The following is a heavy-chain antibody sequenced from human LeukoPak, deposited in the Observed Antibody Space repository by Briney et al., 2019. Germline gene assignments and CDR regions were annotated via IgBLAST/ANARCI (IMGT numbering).Heavy chain of an antibody. J-gene: IGHJ6*02. D-gene: IGHD2-21*02. CDR1: GYTFTSYG. CDR3: ARLSGGDFAYYYYGMDV. V-gene: IGHV1-18*01. CDR2: ISAYNGNT. Sequence: SVKVSCKASGYTFTSYGISWVRQAPGQGLEWMGWISAYNGNTNYAQKLQGRVTMTTDTSTSTAYMELRSLRSDDTAVYYCARLSGGDFAYYYYGMDVWGQGTTATVSS.